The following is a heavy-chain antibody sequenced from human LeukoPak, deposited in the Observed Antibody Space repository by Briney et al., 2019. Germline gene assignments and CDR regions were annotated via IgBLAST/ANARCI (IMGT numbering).Heavy chain of an antibody. D-gene: IGHD3-10*01. Sequence: ASLTLSNPTSDYTLTSYGNSWVRRAPGQGNKRMGWISAYNGNTNYAQKLQGRVTMTTDTSTSTAYMELRSLRSDDTAVYYCARKFLGSRGYYFDYWGQGTLVTVSS. CDR2: ISAYNGNT. CDR3: ARKFLGSRGYYFDY. V-gene: IGHV1-18*01. CDR1: DYTLTSYG. J-gene: IGHJ4*02.